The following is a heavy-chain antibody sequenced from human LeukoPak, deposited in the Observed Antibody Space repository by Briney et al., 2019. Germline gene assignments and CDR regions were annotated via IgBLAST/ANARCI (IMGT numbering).Heavy chain of an antibody. J-gene: IGHJ4*02. V-gene: IGHV3-48*04. D-gene: IGHD6-13*01. CDR2: ISSRSSTI. CDR1: GFTFSSYY. Sequence: GGSLRLSCAASGFTFSSYYMNWVRQAPGKGLEWVSYISSRSSTINYADSVKGRFTISRDNAKNSLYLQMDSLRGEDTAVYYCARVVTGEAGAYHFFDYWGQGALVIVSS. CDR3: ARVVTGEAGAYHFFDY.